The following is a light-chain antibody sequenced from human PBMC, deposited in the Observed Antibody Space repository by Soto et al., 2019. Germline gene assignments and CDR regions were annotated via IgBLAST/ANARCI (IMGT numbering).Light chain of an antibody. Sequence: DIQMTQSPSSLSASVGYRVTITCRASQSIISYLNWYQQKPGKAPKLLIYAASSLQSGVPSRFSGSGSGTDFTLTISSLQPEDFATYYCQQSYSTPHTFGQGTRLEIK. CDR2: AAS. V-gene: IGKV1-39*01. CDR3: QQSYSTPHT. CDR1: QSIISY. J-gene: IGKJ5*01.